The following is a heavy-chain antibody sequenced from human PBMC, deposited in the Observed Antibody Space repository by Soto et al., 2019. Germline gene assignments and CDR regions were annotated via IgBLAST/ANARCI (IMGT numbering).Heavy chain of an antibody. CDR2: ISYDGDQK. Sequence: PGGSLRLSCAASGFSFSSFAMHWVRQAPGKGLDWVAVISYDGDQKYYADSVKGRFTISRHNSMSTLYLQMDSLRDGDSAVYFFAKVCYCSGDSCPNYNFDMDVWGTGTTATLSS. CDR3: AKVCYCSGDSCPNYNFDMDV. CDR1: GFSFSSFA. J-gene: IGHJ6*03. V-gene: IGHV3-30*18. D-gene: IGHD2-15*01.